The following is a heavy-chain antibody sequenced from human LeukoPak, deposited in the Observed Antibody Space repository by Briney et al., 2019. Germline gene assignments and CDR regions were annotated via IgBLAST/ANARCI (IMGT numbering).Heavy chain of an antibody. CDR3: ASRSELSKGERRDY. CDR2: IYYSGST. J-gene: IGHJ4*02. CDR1: GGSISSSSYY. D-gene: IGHD2-15*01. V-gene: IGHV4-39*07. Sequence: SETLSLTCTVSGGSISSSSYYWGWIRQPPGKGLEWIGSIYYSGSTYYNPSLKSRVTISVDTSKNQFSLKLSSVTAADTAVYYCASRSELSKGERRDYWGQGTLVTVSS.